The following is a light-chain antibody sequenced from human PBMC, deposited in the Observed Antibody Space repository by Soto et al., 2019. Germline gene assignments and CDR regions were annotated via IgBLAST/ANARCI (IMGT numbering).Light chain of an antibody. CDR1: HSVSSN. CDR3: QQFHTYPIS. CDR2: GTS. J-gene: IGKJ5*01. V-gene: IGKV3-15*01. Sequence: EIVLTQSPATLSLSPGERATLSCKASHSVSSNLAWYQQKPGQAPRLLIYGTSTRATGIPARFSGSGSGTEFTLTISSLQSEDFATYSCQQFHTYPISFGQGTRLEIK.